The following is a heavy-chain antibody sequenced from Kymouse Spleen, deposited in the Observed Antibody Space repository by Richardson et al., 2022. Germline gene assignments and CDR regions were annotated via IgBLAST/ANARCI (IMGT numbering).Heavy chain of an antibody. J-gene: IGHJ4*02. Sequence: EVQLVESGGGLVQPGGSLRLSCAASGFTFSDHYMDWVRQAPGKGLEWVGRTRNKANSYTTEYAASVKGRFTISRDDSKNSLYLQMNSLKTEDTAVYYCARTGTTRGGFDYWGQGTLVTVSS. CDR1: GFTFSDHY. D-gene: IGHD1-1*01,IGHD1-20*01. V-gene: IGHV3-72*01. CDR2: TRNKANSYTT. CDR3: ARTGTTRGGFDY.